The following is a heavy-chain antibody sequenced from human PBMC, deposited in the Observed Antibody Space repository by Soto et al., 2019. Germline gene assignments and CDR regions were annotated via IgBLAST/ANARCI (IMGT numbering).Heavy chain of an antibody. V-gene: IGHV4-30-2*01. D-gene: IGHD3-22*01. CDR3: ASRLTVIGGMDV. CDR2: IYHSGST. CDR1: GGSISSGGYS. J-gene: IGHJ6*02. Sequence: SETLSLTCAVSGGSISSGGYSWSWIRQPPGKGLEWIGYIYHSGSTYYNPSLKSRVTISVDRSQNQFSLKLSSVTAADTAVYYCASRLTVIGGMDVWGQGTTVTVSS.